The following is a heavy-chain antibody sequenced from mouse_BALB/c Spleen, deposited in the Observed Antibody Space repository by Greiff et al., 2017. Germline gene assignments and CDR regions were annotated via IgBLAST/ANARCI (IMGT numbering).Heavy chain of an antibody. V-gene: IGHV1-14*01. CDR2: INPYNDGT. Sequence: EVQLQQSGPELVKPGASVKMSCKASGYTFPSYVMHWVSQTPGKGLEWIGYINPYNDGTKYNEKFKGKATLTSDKSSSTAYMELSSLTSEDSAVYYCARGGITTVVAKDAMDYWGQGTSVTVSS. D-gene: IGHD1-1*01. J-gene: IGHJ4*01. CDR1: GYTFPSYV. CDR3: ARGGITTVVAKDAMDY.